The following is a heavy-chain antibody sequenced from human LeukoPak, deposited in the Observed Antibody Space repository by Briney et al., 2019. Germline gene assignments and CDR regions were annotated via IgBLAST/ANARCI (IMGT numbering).Heavy chain of an antibody. CDR3: ARNQWLYPFDY. D-gene: IGHD2-2*02. CDR1: GLTFSSYS. CDR2: ISSSSSYI. Sequence: PGGPLRLSCAASGLTFSSYSMNWVRQAPGKGLEWVSSISSSSSYIYYADSVKGRFTISRDNAKNSLYLQMNSLRAEDTAVYYCARNQWLYPFDYWGQRTLVTVSS. J-gene: IGHJ4*02. V-gene: IGHV3-21*01.